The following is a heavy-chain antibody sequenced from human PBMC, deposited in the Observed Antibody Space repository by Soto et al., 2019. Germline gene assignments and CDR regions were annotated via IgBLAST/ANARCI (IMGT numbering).Heavy chain of an antibody. J-gene: IGHJ3*02. Sequence: SETLSLTCTVSSDSVSSSSYTWGWIRQPPGKGLEWIGRIYSSGSTYYNPSLKSRVTISVDKSKNQFSLKLRSVTAADTAVYYCARVLIAVAGTLSAFDIWGQGTMVTVSS. D-gene: IGHD6-19*01. CDR2: IYSSGST. CDR1: SDSVSSSSYT. V-gene: IGHV4-39*07. CDR3: ARVLIAVAGTLSAFDI.